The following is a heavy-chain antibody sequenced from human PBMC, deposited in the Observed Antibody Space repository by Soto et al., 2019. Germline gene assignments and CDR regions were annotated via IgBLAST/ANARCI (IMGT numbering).Heavy chain of an antibody. D-gene: IGHD3-10*01. CDR3: AKDKSWLWFGEVGWGSYYYDGMEV. CDR1: RFTFSSYA. V-gene: IGHV3-23*01. CDR2: ISGSGGST. J-gene: IGHJ6*02. Sequence: GGSLRLSCAASRFTFSSYAMSWVRQAPGKGLEWVSAISGSGGSTYDADSVKGRFTIYRDNSKNTPYLQMNSPRAEDTAVYYCAKDKSWLWFGEVGWGSYYYDGMEVWGQGTTVTVSS.